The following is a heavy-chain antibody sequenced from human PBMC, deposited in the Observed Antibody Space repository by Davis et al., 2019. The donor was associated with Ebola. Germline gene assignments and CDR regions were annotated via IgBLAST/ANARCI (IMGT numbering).Heavy chain of an antibody. J-gene: IGHJ4*02. CDR3: AREGVEAGFDF. CDR2: IWFDGSNK. Sequence: GESLKISCAASGFTFSSYGMHWVRQAPGKGLEWVAVIWFDGSNKFYADSVRGRFTISRDNLKNTLSLQMNSLRAEDTAVYFCAREGVEAGFDFWGPGTLVTVSS. D-gene: IGHD3-10*01. CDR1: GFTFSSYG. V-gene: IGHV3-33*01.